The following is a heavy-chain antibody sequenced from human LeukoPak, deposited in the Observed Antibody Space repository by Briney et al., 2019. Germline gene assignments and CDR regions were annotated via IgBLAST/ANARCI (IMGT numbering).Heavy chain of an antibody. CDR1: GYTFTSYY. CDR2: INPSGGST. Sequence: ASVKVSCKASGYTFTSYYMHWVRQAPGQGLEWMGIINPSGGSTSYAQKFQGRVTMTRDMSTSTVYMELSSLRSEDTAVYYCVYDSSVYYYLDYWGQGTLVTVSS. D-gene: IGHD3-22*01. CDR3: VYDSSVYYYLDY. V-gene: IGHV1-46*01. J-gene: IGHJ4*02.